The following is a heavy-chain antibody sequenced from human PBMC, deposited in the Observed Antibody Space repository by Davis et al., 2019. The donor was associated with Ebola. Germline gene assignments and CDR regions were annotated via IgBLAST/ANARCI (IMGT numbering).Heavy chain of an antibody. CDR1: GYTFTSYY. CDR3: AGMHGFGEGWPAY. Sequence: AASVKVSCKASGYTFTSYYMHWVRQAPGQGLEWMGGIIPIFGTTNYTQKFQGRVTITADESTSTAYMELNSLRSEDTAIYYCAGMHGFGEGWPAYWGQGSLVTVSS. D-gene: IGHD3-10*01. CDR2: IIPIFGTT. V-gene: IGHV1-69*13. J-gene: IGHJ4*02.